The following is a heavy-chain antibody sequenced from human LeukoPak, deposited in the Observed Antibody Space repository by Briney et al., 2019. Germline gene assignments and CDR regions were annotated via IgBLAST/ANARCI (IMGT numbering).Heavy chain of an antibody. J-gene: IGHJ6*03. CDR3: ARSPTKLNYYYSYMDV. Sequence: PSETLSLTCTVSGGSISSYYWSWVRQPPGKGLEWIGYIYYSGSTNYNPSLRSRVTISVDTSKNQFSLKLSSVTAADTAVYYCARSPTKLNYYYSYMDVWGKGTTVTVSS. D-gene: IGHD1-1*01. CDR1: GGSISSYY. CDR2: IYYSGST. V-gene: IGHV4-59*01.